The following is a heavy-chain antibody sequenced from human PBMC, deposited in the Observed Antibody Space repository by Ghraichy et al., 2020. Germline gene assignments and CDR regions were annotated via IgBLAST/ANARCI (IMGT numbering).Heavy chain of an antibody. J-gene: IGHJ6*03. Sequence: GSLRLSCTVSGGSISSYYWSWIRQPPGKGLEWIGYIYYNGNTNYNPSLKSRVTISKDTSNNQVSLRRSSVTAADTAVYYCSRGLNSVHYYYYYYMDVWRKATTVTVS. CDR3: SRGLNSVHYYYYYYMDV. CDR1: GGSISSYY. V-gene: IGHV4-59*01. D-gene: IGHD3-10*02. CDR2: IYYNGNT.